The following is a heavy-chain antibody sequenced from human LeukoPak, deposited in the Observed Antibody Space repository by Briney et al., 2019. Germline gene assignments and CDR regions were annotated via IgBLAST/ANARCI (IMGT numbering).Heavy chain of an antibody. V-gene: IGHV1-69*13. J-gene: IGHJ4*02. Sequence: ASVKVSCKASGGTFSSYAISWVRQAPGQGREWMGGIIPIFGTANYAQKFQGRVTITADESTSTAYMELSSLRSEDTAVYYCARVPDYDFWSGRYYFDYWGQGTLVTVSS. CDR1: GGTFSSYA. D-gene: IGHD3-3*01. CDR3: ARVPDYDFWSGRYYFDY. CDR2: IIPIFGTA.